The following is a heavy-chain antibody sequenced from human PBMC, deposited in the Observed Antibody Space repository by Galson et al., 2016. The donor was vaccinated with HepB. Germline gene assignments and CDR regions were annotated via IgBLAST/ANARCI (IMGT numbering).Heavy chain of an antibody. CDR1: GFSLSTSGMC. J-gene: IGHJ6*02. Sequence: PALVTPTQTLTLTCTFSGFSLSTSGMCVSWTRQAPGKALEWLALIDWDDDKYYSTSLQTRLTISKDTSKNQLVLTMTNMDPVDTGTYYCAGMFRVAGSYYKYYYYYGMDVWGQGTTVTVSS. CDR2: IDWDDDK. CDR3: AGMFRVAGSYYKYYYYYGMDV. V-gene: IGHV2-70*01. D-gene: IGHD3-10*01.